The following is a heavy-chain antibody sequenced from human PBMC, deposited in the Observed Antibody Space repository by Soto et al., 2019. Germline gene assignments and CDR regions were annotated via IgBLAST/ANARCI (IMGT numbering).Heavy chain of an antibody. CDR3: ARHFGYDSSGYLNHDAFDI. V-gene: IGHV4-59*08. CDR2: IYYSGST. Sequence: PSETLSLTCTVSGVSISSYYWILIRQPTGKGLEWIGYIYYSGSTNYNPSLKSRVTISVDTSKNQFSLKLSSVTAADTAVYYCARHFGYDSSGYLNHDAFDIWGQGTMVTVSS. J-gene: IGHJ3*02. CDR1: GVSISSYY. D-gene: IGHD3-22*01.